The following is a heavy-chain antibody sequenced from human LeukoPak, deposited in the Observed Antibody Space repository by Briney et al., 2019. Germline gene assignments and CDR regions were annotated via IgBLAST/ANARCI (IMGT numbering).Heavy chain of an antibody. D-gene: IGHD3-3*01. Sequence: KTSETLSLTCTVSGGSISSGSYYWSWIRQPAGKGLEWIGRIYTSESTNYNPSLKSRVTISVDTSKNQFSLKLSSVTAADTAVYYCARETVYYDFWSGYYTGWFDPWGQGTLVTVSS. V-gene: IGHV4-61*02. J-gene: IGHJ5*02. CDR1: GGSISSGSYY. CDR2: IYTSEST. CDR3: ARETVYYDFWSGYYTGWFDP.